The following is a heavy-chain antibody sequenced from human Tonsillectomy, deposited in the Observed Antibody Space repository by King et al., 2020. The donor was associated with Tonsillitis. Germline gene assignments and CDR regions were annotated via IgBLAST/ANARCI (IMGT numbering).Heavy chain of an antibody. Sequence: HVQLVESGGGVVQPERSLRLSCAASGFMFNMYGMHWVRQAPGKGLEWVAAISFEGRNIYYGDSVRGRSTISRDNSKNTLFLQMNSLRAEDTAVYYCATSRRRGSGSSSDHQYYGMDVWGQGTTVTVSS. J-gene: IGHJ6*02. V-gene: IGHV3-30*03. CDR2: ISFEGRNI. CDR1: GFMFNMYG. D-gene: IGHD3-10*01. CDR3: ATSRRRGSGSSSDHQYYGMDV.